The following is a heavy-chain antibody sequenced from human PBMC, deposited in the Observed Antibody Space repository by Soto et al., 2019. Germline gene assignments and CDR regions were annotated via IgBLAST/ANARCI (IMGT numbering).Heavy chain of an antibody. J-gene: IGHJ4*02. Sequence: QVQLVQSGAEVKKPGASVTVSCKASGYTFTSYGISWVRQAPGRGLEWVGWVSPYNGNRNYAQKVQGRVTMTTDTTTITAYMELWSLKADDTAVYYCARRYGDPSSAAGFDYWGQGTQVTVSS. CDR3: ARRYGDPSSAAGFDY. CDR2: VSPYNGNR. CDR1: GYTFTSYG. V-gene: IGHV1-18*01. D-gene: IGHD4-17*01.